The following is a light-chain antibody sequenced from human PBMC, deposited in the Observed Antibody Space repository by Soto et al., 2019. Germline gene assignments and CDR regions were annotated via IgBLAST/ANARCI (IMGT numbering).Light chain of an antibody. CDR2: RAS. Sequence: EVVLTHSPDTVSVSPGERATLSCRASHNINTILAWYQQKPGQAPRLLIYRASTRATGIPARFSGSGSGTEFALTITSLQSEDFAVYYCQQYNNWPITLGQGTRLEI. CDR3: QQYNNWPIT. CDR1: HNINTI. J-gene: IGKJ5*01. V-gene: IGKV3-15*01.